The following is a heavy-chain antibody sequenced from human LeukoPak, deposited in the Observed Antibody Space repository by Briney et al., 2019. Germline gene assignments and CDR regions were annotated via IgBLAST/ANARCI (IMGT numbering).Heavy chain of an antibody. D-gene: IGHD3-10*01. J-gene: IGHJ4*02. CDR3: ARDPNQLWFGESYDDY. V-gene: IGHV1-2*02. CDR1: GYTFTSYG. CDR2: INPNSGGT. Sequence: ASVKVSCKASGYTFTSYGISWVRQAPGQGLEWMGWINPNSGGTNYAQKFQGRVTMTRDTSISTAYMELSRLRSDDTAVYYCARDPNQLWFGESYDDYWGQGTLVTVSS.